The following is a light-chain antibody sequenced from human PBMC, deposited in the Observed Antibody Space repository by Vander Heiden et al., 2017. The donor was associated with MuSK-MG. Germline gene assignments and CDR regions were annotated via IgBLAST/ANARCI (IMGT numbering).Light chain of an antibody. CDR1: QNIGGW. J-gene: IGKJ2*01. V-gene: IGKV1-5*03. CDR2: KAS. Sequence: DIQMTQSPSTLSVSVGDRVTITCRASQNIGGWLAWFQQKPGKAPKLLIYKASTLETGVPSRFSGSGSGTEFTLTISSRQPDDFATYYCQKYKNYSPYTFGQGTRLEIK. CDR3: QKYKNYSPYT.